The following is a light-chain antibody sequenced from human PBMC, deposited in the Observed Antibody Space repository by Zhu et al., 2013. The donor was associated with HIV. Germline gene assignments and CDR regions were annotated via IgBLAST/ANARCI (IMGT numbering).Light chain of an antibody. Sequence: DIQLTQSPSILSASVGDRVTITCWASQGIKSYLAWLQQKPGKAPKLLIYDASTLQSGVPSRFSGSGSGTDFTLTISSLQPEDFATYYCQQSYSTPVAFGQGTKVEIK. V-gene: IGKV1-39*01. CDR1: QGIKSY. CDR3: QQSYSTPVA. CDR2: DAS. J-gene: IGKJ1*01.